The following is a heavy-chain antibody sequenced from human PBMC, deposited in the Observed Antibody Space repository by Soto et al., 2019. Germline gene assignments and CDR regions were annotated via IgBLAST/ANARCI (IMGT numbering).Heavy chain of an antibody. J-gene: IGHJ4*02. Sequence: PSETLSLTCAVYGGSFSGYYWSWIRQPPGKGLEWIGEINHSGSTNYNPSLKSRVTISVDTSKNQFSLKLSSVTAADTAVYYCARGPGEIVVVPAAARRAQNRNFDYWGQGTLVTGSS. D-gene: IGHD2-2*01. V-gene: IGHV4-34*01. CDR1: GGSFSGYY. CDR3: ARGPGEIVVVPAAARRAQNRNFDY. CDR2: INHSGST.